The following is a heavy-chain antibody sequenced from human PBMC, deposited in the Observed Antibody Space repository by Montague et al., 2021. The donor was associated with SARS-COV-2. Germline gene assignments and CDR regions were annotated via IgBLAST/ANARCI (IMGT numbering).Heavy chain of an antibody. CDR2: IYYSGST. V-gene: IGHV4-39*07. Sequence: SETLSLTCTVSGGSISSSSSYWGWIRQPPGKGLEWIGSIYYSGSTYYXPSLKSRVTISVDTSKNQFSLKLSSVTAADTAVYYCARTYYDILTGYYNRGAFDIWGQGTMVTVSS. CDR3: ARTYYDILTGYYNRGAFDI. D-gene: IGHD3-9*01. J-gene: IGHJ3*02. CDR1: GGSISSSSSY.